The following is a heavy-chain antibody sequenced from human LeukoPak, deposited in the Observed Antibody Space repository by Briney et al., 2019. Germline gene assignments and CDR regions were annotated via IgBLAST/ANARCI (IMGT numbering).Heavy chain of an antibody. CDR2: IYYSGST. V-gene: IGHV4-39*01. J-gene: IGHJ4*02. CDR3: ARRVAVAVYGAYYFDY. CDR1: GGSISSSSYY. Sequence: SETLSLTCTVSGGSISSSSYYWGWIRQPPGKGLEWIGSIYYSGSTYYNPSLKSRVTISVDTSKNQFSLKLSSVTAADTAVYYCARRVAVAVYGAYYFDYWGQGTLVTVSS. D-gene: IGHD6-19*01.